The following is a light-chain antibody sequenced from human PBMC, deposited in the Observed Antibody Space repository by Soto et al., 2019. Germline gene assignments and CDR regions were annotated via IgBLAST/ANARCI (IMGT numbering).Light chain of an antibody. CDR3: QQSYSTPLT. J-gene: IGKJ4*01. CDR1: QSIRSY. CDR2: AVS. V-gene: IGKV1-39*01. Sequence: DIQMTQYPSALSASVGDRVTITCRASQSIRSYLNCYQQRPGKVPKLLIYAVSSLQNVVPSRFSGRGYGTDFTLTISSLQPEEFATYYCQQSYSTPLTFGGGTKVEIK.